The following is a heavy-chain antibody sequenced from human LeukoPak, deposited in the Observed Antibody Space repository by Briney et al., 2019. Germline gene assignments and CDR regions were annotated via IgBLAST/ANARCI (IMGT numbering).Heavy chain of an antibody. CDR1: GVTFGSNW. CDR3: VRRDSSSGWWFDP. Sequence: GGSLRLSCAASGVTFGSNWMSWVRQAAGKGLEWVANINPGGSTKLYVGSGKGRFTISRDNAKNSLHLEMHSLRDEDTAVYYCVRRDSSSGWWFDPWGQGTRVTVSS. J-gene: IGHJ5*02. V-gene: IGHV3-7*01. D-gene: IGHD6-13*01. CDR2: INPGGSTK.